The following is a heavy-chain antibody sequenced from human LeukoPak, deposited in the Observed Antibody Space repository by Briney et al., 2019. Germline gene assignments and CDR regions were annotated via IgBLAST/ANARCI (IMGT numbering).Heavy chain of an antibody. CDR2: ISSSSSYT. V-gene: IGHV3-21*01. J-gene: IGHJ4*02. CDR3: ARTYSGSYGY. Sequence: GGSLRLSCAASGFTFSSYNINWVRQAPGKGLEWVSSISSSSSYTNYADSVKGRFTISRDNAKNSLYLQMNSLRAEDTAVYYCARTYSGSYGYWGQGTLVTVSS. CDR1: GFTFSSYN. D-gene: IGHD1-26*01.